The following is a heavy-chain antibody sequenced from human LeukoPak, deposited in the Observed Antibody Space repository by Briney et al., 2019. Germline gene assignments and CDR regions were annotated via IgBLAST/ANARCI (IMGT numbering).Heavy chain of an antibody. CDR3: AREYSSSSGKALDY. Sequence: PGGSLRLSCAASGFTFSSYSMNWVRQAPGKGLEWVSSISNSSSYIYYADSVKGRFTISRDNAKNSLYLQMNSLRAEDTAVYYCAREYSSSSGKALDYWGQGTLVTVSS. CDR1: GFTFSSYS. CDR2: ISNSSSYI. D-gene: IGHD6-6*01. J-gene: IGHJ4*02. V-gene: IGHV3-21*01.